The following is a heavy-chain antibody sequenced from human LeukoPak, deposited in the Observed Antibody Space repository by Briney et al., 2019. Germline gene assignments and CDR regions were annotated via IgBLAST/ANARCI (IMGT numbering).Heavy chain of an antibody. CDR1: GFTFSSYS. CDR2: ISSSSSYI. CDR3: ARVSRLQLWLGVDY. D-gene: IGHD5-18*01. V-gene: IGHV3-21*01. Sequence: NSGGSLRFSCAASGFTFSSYSMNWVRQAPGKGLEWVSSISSSSSYIYYADSVKGRFTISRDNAKNSLYLQMNSLRAEDTAVYYCARVSRLQLWLGVDYWGQGTLVTVSS. J-gene: IGHJ4*02.